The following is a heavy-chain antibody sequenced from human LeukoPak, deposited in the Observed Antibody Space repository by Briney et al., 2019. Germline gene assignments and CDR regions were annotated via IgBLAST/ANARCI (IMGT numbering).Heavy chain of an antibody. CDR3: ARGGGKSGYYYGSGSPLSY. Sequence: PSETLSLTCAVYGGSFSGYYCSWIRQPPGNGLEWIGEINHSGSTNYNPSLKSRVTISVDTSKNQFSLKLSSVTAADTAVYYCARGGGKSGYYYGSGSPLSYWGQGTLVTVSS. J-gene: IGHJ4*02. CDR1: GGSFSGYY. V-gene: IGHV4-34*01. D-gene: IGHD3-10*01. CDR2: INHSGST.